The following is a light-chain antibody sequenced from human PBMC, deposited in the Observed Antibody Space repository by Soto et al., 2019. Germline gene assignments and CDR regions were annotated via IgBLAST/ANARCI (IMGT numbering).Light chain of an antibody. J-gene: IGKJ1*01. CDR1: QSISSY. CDR2: AAF. V-gene: IGKV1-39*01. Sequence: DIQMTQSPSSLSASVGDRVTITCRASQSISSYLNWYQEKPGKAPKLLIYAAFSLQSGVPSRFSGSGSGTDFTLTISSPQPEDFATYYCQQSYNTPWTFGQGTKVEIK. CDR3: QQSYNTPWT.